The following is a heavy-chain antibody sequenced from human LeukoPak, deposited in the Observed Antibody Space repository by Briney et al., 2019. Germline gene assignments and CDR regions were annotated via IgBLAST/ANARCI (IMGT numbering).Heavy chain of an antibody. V-gene: IGHV1-8*03. CDR1: GYTFTSYG. Sequence: GASVKVSCKASGYTFTSYGISWVRQATGQGLEWMGWMNPNSGNTGYAQKFQGRVTITRNTSISTAYMELSSLRSEDTAVYYCARTLPGSWGYYYMGVWGKGTTVTVSS. CDR3: ARTLPGSWGYYYMGV. CDR2: MNPNSGNT. D-gene: IGHD3-16*01. J-gene: IGHJ6*03.